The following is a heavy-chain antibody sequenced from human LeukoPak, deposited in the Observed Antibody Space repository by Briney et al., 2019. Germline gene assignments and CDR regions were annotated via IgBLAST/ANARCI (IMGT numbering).Heavy chain of an antibody. Sequence: LRLSCAASGFTFSSYAMSWVRQAPGKGLEWIGYIYYSGSTYYNPSLKSRVTISVDTSKNQFSLKLSSVTAADTAVYYCARANYRGWFDPWGQGTLVTVSS. D-gene: IGHD1-7*01. V-gene: IGHV4-31*02. CDR2: IYYSGST. CDR1: GFTFSSYA. CDR3: ARANYRGWFDP. J-gene: IGHJ5*02.